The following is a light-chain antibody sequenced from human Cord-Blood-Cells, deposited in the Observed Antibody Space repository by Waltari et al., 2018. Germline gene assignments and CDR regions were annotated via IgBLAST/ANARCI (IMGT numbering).Light chain of an antibody. CDR3: SSYAGSNNFVV. J-gene: IGLJ2*01. Sequence: QSALTQPPSASGSPGQSVTISCTGTSSDVGGYNYVSWYQQHPGKAPQLMIYEVSTRPSGVPDRFSGSKSGNTASLTVSGLQAEDEADYYCSSYAGSNNFVVFGGGTKLTVL. CDR1: SSDVGGYNY. V-gene: IGLV2-8*01. CDR2: EVS.